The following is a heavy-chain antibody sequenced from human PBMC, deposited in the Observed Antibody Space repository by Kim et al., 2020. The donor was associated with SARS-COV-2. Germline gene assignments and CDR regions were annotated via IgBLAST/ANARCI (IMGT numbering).Heavy chain of an antibody. J-gene: IGHJ4*02. CDR1: GGTFSSYA. CDR3: ATPGGYYDSSGYYAYYFDY. V-gene: IGHV1-69*13. CDR2: IIPIFGTA. D-gene: IGHD3-22*01. Sequence: SVKVSCKASGGTFSSYAISWVRQAPGQGLEWMGGIIPIFGTANYAQKFQGRVTITADESTSTAYMELSSLRSEDTAVYYCATPGGYYDSSGYYAYYFDYWGQGTLVTVSS.